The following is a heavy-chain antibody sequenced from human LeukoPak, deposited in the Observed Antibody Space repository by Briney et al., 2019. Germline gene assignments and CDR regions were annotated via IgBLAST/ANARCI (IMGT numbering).Heavy chain of an antibody. V-gene: IGHV4-59*08. J-gene: IGHJ4*02. CDR3: ARHPRTARDGHY. CDR2: IYYSGST. Sequence: SETLSLTCTVSGGSISSYYWSWIRQPPGKGLEWIGYIYYSGSTNYNPSLKSRVTISVDTSKNQFSLKLSSVTAADTAVYYCARHPRTARDGHYWGQGTLVTVSS. CDR1: GGSISSYY. D-gene: IGHD6-6*01.